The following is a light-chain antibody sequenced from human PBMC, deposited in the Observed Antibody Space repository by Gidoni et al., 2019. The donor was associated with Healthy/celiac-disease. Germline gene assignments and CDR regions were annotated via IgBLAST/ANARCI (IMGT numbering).Light chain of an antibody. Sequence: ELVLTQSPATLSLSPGERPTLSCRASQSVSSYLAWYQQKPGQAPRLLIYDASNRATGIPARFSGSGSGTDFTLTISSLEPEDFAVYFCQQRRNWLIFGGGTKVEIK. CDR2: DAS. J-gene: IGKJ4*01. V-gene: IGKV3-11*01. CDR3: QQRRNWLI. CDR1: QSVSSY.